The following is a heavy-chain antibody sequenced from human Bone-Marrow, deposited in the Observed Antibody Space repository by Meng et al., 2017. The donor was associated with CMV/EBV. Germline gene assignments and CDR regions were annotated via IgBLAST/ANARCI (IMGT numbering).Heavy chain of an antibody. CDR3: ARWGGFLEWLLFDY. CDR2: IYYSGST. J-gene: IGHJ4*02. D-gene: IGHD3-3*01. V-gene: IGHV4-59*01. CDR1: GGSISSYY. Sequence: SETLSLTCTVSGGSISSYYWSWIRQPPGKGLEWIGYIYYSGSTNYNPSLKSRVTISVDTSKNQFSLKLSSVTAADTAGYYCARWGGFLEWLLFDYWGQGTLVTVSS.